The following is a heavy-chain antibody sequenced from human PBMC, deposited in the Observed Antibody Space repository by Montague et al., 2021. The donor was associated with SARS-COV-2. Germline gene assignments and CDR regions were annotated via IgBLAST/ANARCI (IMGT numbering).Heavy chain of an antibody. CDR3: VATYNGNWYYFDY. J-gene: IGHJ4*02. V-gene: IGHV4-39*01. CDR1: GGSFSSGDSY. CDR2: LHYAGSA. D-gene: IGHD6-13*01. Sequence: SETLSLTCSVPGGSFSSGDSYWGWLRQAPGKGLEWIGDLHYAGSAYYNPSLRSRVTISADTSKNQFSLKLNSVTAADTAVYYCVATYNGNWYYFDYWGQGTLVTVSS.